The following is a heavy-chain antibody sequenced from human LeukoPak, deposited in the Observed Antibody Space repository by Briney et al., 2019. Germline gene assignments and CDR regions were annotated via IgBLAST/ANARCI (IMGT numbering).Heavy chain of an antibody. D-gene: IGHD3-9*01. Sequence: KPSETLSLTCTVSGGSISSYYWSWIRQPAGKGLEWIGRIYTSGSTNYNPSLKSRVTMSVDTSKNQFSLKLSSVTAADTAVYYCARVFVTPGLTGYYHFDYWGQGTLVTVSS. CDR2: IYTSGST. J-gene: IGHJ4*02. CDR3: ARVFVTPGLTGYYHFDY. CDR1: GGSISSYY. V-gene: IGHV4-4*07.